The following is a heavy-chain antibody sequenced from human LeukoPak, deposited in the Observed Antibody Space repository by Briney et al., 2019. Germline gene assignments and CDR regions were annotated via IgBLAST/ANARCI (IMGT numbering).Heavy chain of an antibody. CDR1: GFTFSSYS. V-gene: IGHV3-21*01. Sequence: GGSLRLSCAASGFTFSSYSMNWVRQAPGKGLEWVSSMSSSSYIYYADSVKGRFTISRDNAKNSLYLQMNSLRAEDTAVYYCAKGIYSSGWSYFDYWGHGALVTVSS. J-gene: IGHJ4*01. CDR2: MSSSSYI. D-gene: IGHD6-25*01. CDR3: AKGIYSSGWSYFDY.